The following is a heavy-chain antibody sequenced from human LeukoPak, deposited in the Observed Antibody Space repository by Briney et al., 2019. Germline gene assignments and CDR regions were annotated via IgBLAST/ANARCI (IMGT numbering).Heavy chain of an antibody. Sequence: SETLSLTCTVSGGTISRYYWSWIRQPPGKGLEWIAYIDYRGSTNYNPSLKSRLTISLDASKNQFSLKLSSVTAADTAVYYCARDRRRDLLHAFDIWGQGTMVTVSS. CDR1: GGTISRYY. CDR3: ARDRRRDLLHAFDI. D-gene: IGHD1-26*01. J-gene: IGHJ3*02. CDR2: IDYRGST. V-gene: IGHV4-59*01.